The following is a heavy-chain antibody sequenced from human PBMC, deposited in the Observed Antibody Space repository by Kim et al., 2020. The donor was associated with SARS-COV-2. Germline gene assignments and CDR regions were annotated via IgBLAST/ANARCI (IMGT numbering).Heavy chain of an antibody. CDR3: ARQLHPGWFDP. D-gene: IGHD2-2*01. V-gene: IGHV3-33*01. J-gene: IGHJ5*02. Sequence: GGSLRLSCAASGFTFSSYGMHWVRQAPGQGLEWVAVIWYDGSNKYYADSVKGRFTISRDNSKNTLYLQMNSLRAEDTAVYYCARQLHPGWFDPWGQGTLVTVSS. CDR1: GFTFSSYG. CDR2: IWYDGSNK.